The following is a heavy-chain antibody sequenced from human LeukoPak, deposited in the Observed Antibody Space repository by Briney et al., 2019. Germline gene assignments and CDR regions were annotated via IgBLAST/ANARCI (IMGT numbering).Heavy chain of an antibody. Sequence: SETLSLTCTVSGGSISSGSYYWSWIRQPAGKGLEWIGRIYTSGSTNYNPSLKSRVTISGDASKNQFSLKLSSVTAADTAVYYCTRGSIFADYWGREPWSPSPQ. V-gene: IGHV4-61*02. CDR2: IYTSGST. D-gene: IGHD3-3*01. CDR1: GGSISSGSYY. J-gene: IGHJ4*02. CDR3: TRGSIFADY.